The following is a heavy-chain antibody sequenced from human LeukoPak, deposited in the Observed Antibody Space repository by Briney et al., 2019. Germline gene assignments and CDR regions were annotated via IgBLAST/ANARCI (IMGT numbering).Heavy chain of an antibody. D-gene: IGHD2-2*01. Sequence: GRSLRLSCAASGFTFSSYGMHWVRQAPGKGLEWVAAISYDGSNKYYADSVKGRFTISRDNSKNTLYLQMNSLRAEDTAVYYCAKGYVGDCSSTSCYSPLDYWGQGTLVTVSS. CDR2: ISYDGSNK. CDR1: GFTFSSYG. J-gene: IGHJ4*02. CDR3: AKGYVGDCSSTSCYSPLDY. V-gene: IGHV3-30*18.